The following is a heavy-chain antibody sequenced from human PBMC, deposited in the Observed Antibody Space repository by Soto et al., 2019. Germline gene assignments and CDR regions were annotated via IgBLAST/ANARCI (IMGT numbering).Heavy chain of an antibody. Sequence: GGSLRLSCAASGFTFSSYDMHWVRQATGKGLEWVSAIGTAGDTYYPGSVKGRFTISRENAKNSLYLQMNSLRAGDTAVYYCARESKYCSGGSCNPGAFDIWGQGTMVTVSS. V-gene: IGHV3-13*01. CDR1: GFTFSSYD. J-gene: IGHJ3*02. CDR2: IGTAGDT. D-gene: IGHD2-15*01. CDR3: ARESKYCSGGSCNPGAFDI.